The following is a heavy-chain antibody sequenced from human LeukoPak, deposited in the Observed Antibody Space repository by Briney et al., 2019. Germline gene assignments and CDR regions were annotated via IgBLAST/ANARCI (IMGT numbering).Heavy chain of an antibody. J-gene: IGHJ4*02. D-gene: IGHD3-22*01. V-gene: IGHV3-21*01. CDR1: GFTFSSYS. CDR3: ARVTYYDSSGHPFDY. Sequence: PGGSLRLSCAASGFTFSSYSMTWVRQAPGKGLEWVSSISSSSSYIYYADSVKGRFTISRDNAKNSLYLQMNSLRAVDTAVYYCARVTYYDSSGHPFDYWGQGTLVTVSS. CDR2: ISSSSSYI.